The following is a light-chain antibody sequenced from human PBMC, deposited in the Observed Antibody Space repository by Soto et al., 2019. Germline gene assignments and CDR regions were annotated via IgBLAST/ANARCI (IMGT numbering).Light chain of an antibody. V-gene: IGLV2-14*01. J-gene: IGLJ2*01. CDR2: DVN. CDR1: SSDVGGYNS. Sequence: QSVLTQPASVSGSPGQSITISCTGTSSDVGGYNSVSWYQQHPGKAPKLMIYDVNNRPSGVSNRFSGSKSGNTASLTISGLQAEDEGDYYCSSYTSSITLVFGGGTKLTVL. CDR3: SSYTSSITLV.